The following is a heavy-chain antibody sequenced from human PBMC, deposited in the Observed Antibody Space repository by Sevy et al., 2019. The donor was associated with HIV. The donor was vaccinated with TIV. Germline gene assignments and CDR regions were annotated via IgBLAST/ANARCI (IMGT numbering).Heavy chain of an antibody. CDR2: ISYTGST. D-gene: IGHD2-15*01. J-gene: IGHJ5*02. CDR1: GVSISGGAYY. Sequence: SENLSLTCTVSGVSISGGAYYWGWIRQPPGKGLEGIGSISYTGSTYYNPSLKSRVTISVDTSKNQFSLKLTSVTAADTAVYYCARRGDNNWFDPWGQGTLVTVSS. V-gene: IGHV4-39*01. CDR3: ARRGDNNWFDP.